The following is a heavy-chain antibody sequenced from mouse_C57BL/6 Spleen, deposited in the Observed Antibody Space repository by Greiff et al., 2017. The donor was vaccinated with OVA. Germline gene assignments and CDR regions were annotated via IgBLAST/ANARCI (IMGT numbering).Heavy chain of an antibody. CDR3: ARGGGSSLDY. D-gene: IGHD1-1*01. V-gene: IGHV1-52*01. J-gene: IGHJ2*01. CDR2: IDPSDSET. Sequence: VQLQQSGAELVRPGSSVKLSCKASGYTFTSYWMHWVKQRPIQGLEWIGNIDPSDSETHYNQKFKDKATLTVDNTSSTAYMQLSSLTSEDSAVYYCARGGGSSLDYWGQGTTLTVSS. CDR1: GYTFTSYW.